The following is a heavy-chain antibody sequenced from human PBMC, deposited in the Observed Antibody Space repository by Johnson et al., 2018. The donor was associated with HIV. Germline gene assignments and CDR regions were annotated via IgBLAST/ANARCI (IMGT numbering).Heavy chain of an antibody. V-gene: IGHV3-74*01. J-gene: IGHJ3*02. D-gene: IGHD1/OR15-1a*01. CDR2: INSDGSST. Sequence: VQLVESGGGVVQPGGSLRLSCAASGFTFSSYWMHWVRQAPGKGLVWVSRINSDGSSTSYADSVKGRFTISRDNSKNTLSLQMNSLRAEDTAVYYCAKDLGNWDSPRSAFDMWGQGTMVTVSS. CDR1: GFTFSSYW. CDR3: AKDLGNWDSPRSAFDM.